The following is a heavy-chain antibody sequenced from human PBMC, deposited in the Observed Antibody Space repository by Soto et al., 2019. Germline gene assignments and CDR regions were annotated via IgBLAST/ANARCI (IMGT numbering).Heavy chain of an antibody. Sequence: PWWSLRLSCSASVFTFSSYAMSWVRQAPGKGLEWVSAISGSGGSTYYADSVKGRFTISRDNSKNTLYLQMNSLRAEDTAVYYCAKVTGAAAGTGYWGQGTLVTVSS. CDR1: VFTFSSYA. J-gene: IGHJ4*02. CDR3: AKVTGAAAGTGY. CDR2: ISGSGGST. D-gene: IGHD6-13*01. V-gene: IGHV3-23*01.